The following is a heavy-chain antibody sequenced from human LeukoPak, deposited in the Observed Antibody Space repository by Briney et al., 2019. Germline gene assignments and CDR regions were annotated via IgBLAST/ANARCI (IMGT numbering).Heavy chain of an antibody. J-gene: IGHJ4*02. CDR1: GFTFSSYA. CDR3: ARDMEGYYGSGSNFDY. Sequence: PGGSLRLSCAASGFTFSSYAMHWVRQAPGKGLEWVAVISYDGSNKYYADSVKGRFTISRDNSKNTLYLQMNSLRAEDTAVYYCARDMEGYYGSGSNFDYWGQGTLVTVSS. CDR2: ISYDGSNK. V-gene: IGHV3-30-3*01. D-gene: IGHD3-10*01.